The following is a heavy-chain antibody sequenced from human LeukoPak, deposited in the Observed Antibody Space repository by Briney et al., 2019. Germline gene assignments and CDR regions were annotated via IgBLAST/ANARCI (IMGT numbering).Heavy chain of an antibody. D-gene: IGHD3-3*01. Sequence: ASVKVSCKASGYTFTSYGISWVRQAPGQGLEWMGWISAYNGNTNYAQKIQGRVTMTTDTSTSTAYMELRSLRSDDTAVYYCARGGRDDFWSGYYSPFDYWGQGTLVTVSS. V-gene: IGHV1-18*01. CDR1: GYTFTSYG. CDR2: ISAYNGNT. J-gene: IGHJ4*02. CDR3: ARGGRDDFWSGYYSPFDY.